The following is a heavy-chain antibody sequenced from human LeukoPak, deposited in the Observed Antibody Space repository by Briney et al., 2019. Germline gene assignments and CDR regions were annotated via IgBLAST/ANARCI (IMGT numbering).Heavy chain of an antibody. V-gene: IGHV4-34*01. Sequence: SETLSLTCAVYGGPFSGYYWSWIRQPPGKGLEWIGEINHSGSTNYNPSLKSRVTISVDTSKNQFSLKLSSVTAADTAVYYCARGIRMSYGVGYYYYYMDVWGKGTTVTVSS. CDR1: GGPFSGYY. CDR3: ARGIRMSYGVGYYYYYMDV. D-gene: IGHD4-17*01. J-gene: IGHJ6*03. CDR2: INHSGST.